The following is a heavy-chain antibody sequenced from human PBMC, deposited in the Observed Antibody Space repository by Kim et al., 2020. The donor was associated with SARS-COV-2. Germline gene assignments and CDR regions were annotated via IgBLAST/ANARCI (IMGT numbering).Heavy chain of an antibody. CDR3: AKVATQWLVLAHFDY. J-gene: IGHJ4*02. CDR1: GFTFDDYA. V-gene: IGHV3-9*01. CDR2: ISWNSGSI. Sequence: GGSLRLSCAASGFTFDDYAMHWVRQAPGKGLEWVSGISWNSGSIGYADSVKGRFTISRDNAKNSLYLQMNSLRAEDTALYYCAKVATQWLVLAHFDYWGQGTLVTVSS. D-gene: IGHD6-19*01.